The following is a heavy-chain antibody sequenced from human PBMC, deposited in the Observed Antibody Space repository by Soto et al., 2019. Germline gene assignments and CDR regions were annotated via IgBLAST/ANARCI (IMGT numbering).Heavy chain of an antibody. J-gene: IGHJ6*02. CDR3: AKGGGSYYDYYDGMDV. CDR2: ISSSGGST. D-gene: IGHD1-26*01. Sequence: GGSLRLSCAASGFTFSDYYMSWIRQAPGKGLEWVSYISSSGGSTYYADSVKGRFTISRDNSKNTLYLQMNSLRAEDTAVYYCAKGGGSYYDYYDGMDVWGQGTTVTVSS. CDR1: GFTFSDYY. V-gene: IGHV3-11*01.